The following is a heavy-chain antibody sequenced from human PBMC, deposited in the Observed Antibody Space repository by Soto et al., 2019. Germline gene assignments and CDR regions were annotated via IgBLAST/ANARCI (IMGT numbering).Heavy chain of an antibody. D-gene: IGHD1-20*01. CDR2: ISYDGSNK. Sequence: QVQLVESGGGVVQPGRSLRLSCAASGFTFSSYAMHWVRQAPGKGLEWVAVISYDGSNKYYADSVKGRFTISRDNSKNTLYLQMNSLRAEDTAVYYCARSSISGIYYFDYWGQGTLVTVSS. J-gene: IGHJ4*02. CDR1: GFTFSSYA. V-gene: IGHV3-30-3*01. CDR3: ARSSISGIYYFDY.